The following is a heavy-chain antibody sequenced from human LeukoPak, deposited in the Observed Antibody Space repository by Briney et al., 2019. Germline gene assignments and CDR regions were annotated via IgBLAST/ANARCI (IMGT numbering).Heavy chain of an antibody. Sequence: PGRSLRLSCAAPGFTFSSYGMHWVRQAPGKGLEWVAVIWYDGSNKYYADSVKGRFTISRDNSKNTLYLQMNSLRAEDTAVYYCAREGYDYVWGSYPFDYWGQGTLVTVSS. CDR1: GFTFSSYG. V-gene: IGHV3-33*01. CDR3: AREGYDYVWGSYPFDY. D-gene: IGHD3-16*02. J-gene: IGHJ4*02. CDR2: IWYDGSNK.